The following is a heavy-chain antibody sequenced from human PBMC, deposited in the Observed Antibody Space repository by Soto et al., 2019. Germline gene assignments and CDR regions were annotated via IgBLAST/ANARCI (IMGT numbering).Heavy chain of an antibody. J-gene: IGHJ4*02. V-gene: IGHV4-59*08. CDR2: IYYSGST. CDR3: ARRYGGSIDY. Sequence: QVQLQESGPGLVKPSETLSLTCTVSGGSISSYYWSWIRQPPGKGLEWIGYIYYSGSTNYNPSLXGXVXIXXDTSKNQFSLKLSSVTAADTAVYYCARRYGGSIDYWGQGTLVTVSS. D-gene: IGHD2-15*01. CDR1: GGSISSYY.